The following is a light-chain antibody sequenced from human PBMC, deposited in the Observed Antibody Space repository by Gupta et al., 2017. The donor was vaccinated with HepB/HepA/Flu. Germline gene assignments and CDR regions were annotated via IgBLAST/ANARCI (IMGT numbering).Light chain of an antibody. V-gene: IGKV3-15*01. Sequence: EIVVTQSAFTLTVSRLERATLSCSACQSVRINLAWYQQIPGQPPRLLIYAASTRASGVPPRFSGSGSGTEFTLTISSLQSEDFAVYYCQQYYDWPPLTFGGGTKVAI. CDR1: QSVRIN. J-gene: IGKJ4*01. CDR2: AAS. CDR3: QQYYDWPPLT.